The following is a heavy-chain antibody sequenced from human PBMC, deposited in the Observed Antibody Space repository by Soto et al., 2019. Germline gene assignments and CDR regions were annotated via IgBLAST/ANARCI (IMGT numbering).Heavy chain of an antibody. D-gene: IGHD3-10*01. Sequence: QITLKESGPTLVKPTQTLTLTCTFSGFSLSTSGEGVGWIRQPPGKALEWLALIYWDDDKRYSPSLKSRLTSTKDTSKNQVVLTMTTMDPVDTDTYYCAHRQRGGWFGPWGQGTLVTVSS. CDR1: GFSLSTSGEG. CDR3: AHRQRGGWFGP. CDR2: IYWDDDK. V-gene: IGHV2-5*02. J-gene: IGHJ5*02.